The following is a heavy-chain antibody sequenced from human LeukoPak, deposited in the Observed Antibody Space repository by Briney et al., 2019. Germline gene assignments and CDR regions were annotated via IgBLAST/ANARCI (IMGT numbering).Heavy chain of an antibody. V-gene: IGHV3-23*01. CDR1: GFTFSTYV. CDR2: ISGSGDNT. J-gene: IGHJ4*02. D-gene: IGHD5-12*01. Sequence: GGSLRLSCAASGFTFSTYVMSWVREAPGKGLEWDSGISGSGDNTYYADSEKGRFTISRDNSKNTLYLQMNSLRAEDTAVYYCAKGSGYDTDFDYWGQGTLVSVSS. CDR3: AKGSGYDTDFDY.